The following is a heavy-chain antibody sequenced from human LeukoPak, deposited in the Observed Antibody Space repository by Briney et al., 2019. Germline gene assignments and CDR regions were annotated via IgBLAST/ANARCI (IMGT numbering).Heavy chain of an antibody. CDR1: GGSISSYY. J-gene: IGHJ4*02. CDR3: ARGTHVVVPAAISY. V-gene: IGHV4-34*01. Sequence: SETLSLTCTVSGGSISSYYWSWIRQPPGKGLEWIGEINHSGSTNYNPSLKSRVTISVDTSKNQFSLKLSSVTAADTAVYYCARGTHVVVPAAISYWGQGTLVTVSS. CDR2: INHSGST. D-gene: IGHD2-2*01.